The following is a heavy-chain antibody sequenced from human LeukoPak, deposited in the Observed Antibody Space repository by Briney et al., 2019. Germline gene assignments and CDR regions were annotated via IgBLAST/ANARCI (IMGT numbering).Heavy chain of an antibody. CDR1: GFTVSSNE. J-gene: IGHJ3*02. CDR2: ISGGST. CDR3: AKRITYGQGAFDI. Sequence: GGSLRLSCAASGFTVSSNEMSWVRQAPGKGLEWVSSISGGSTYYADSRKGRFAISRDNSKNTLHLQMNSLRAEDTAVYYCAKRITYGQGAFDIWGQGTMVTVSS. D-gene: IGHD3-10*01. V-gene: IGHV3-38-3*01.